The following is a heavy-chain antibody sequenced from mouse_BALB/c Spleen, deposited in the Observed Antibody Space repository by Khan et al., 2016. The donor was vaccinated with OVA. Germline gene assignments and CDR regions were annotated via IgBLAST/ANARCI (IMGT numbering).Heavy chain of an antibody. Sequence: EVELVESGGGLVQPGGSRKLSCAASGFTFSSFGMHWVRQAPEKGLEWVAYISSGSSTIYYADTVKGRFTISRDNPKNTLFLQMTSLRSVDTAMYYCARGMGPPFDYWGQGTTLTVSS. CDR1: GFTFSSFG. V-gene: IGHV5-17*02. D-gene: IGHD4-1*01. CDR3: ARGMGPPFDY. CDR2: ISSGSSTI. J-gene: IGHJ2*01.